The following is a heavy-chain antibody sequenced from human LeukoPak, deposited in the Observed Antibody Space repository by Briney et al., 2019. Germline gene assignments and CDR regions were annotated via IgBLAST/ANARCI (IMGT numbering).Heavy chain of an antibody. V-gene: IGHV4-59*12. D-gene: IGHD1-26*01. J-gene: IGHJ6*02. CDR2: IYYSGST. Sequence: SETLSLTCTVSGGSISSYYWSWIRQPPGKGLEWIGSIYYSGSTYYNPSLKSRVTISVDTSKNQFSLKLSSVTAADTAVYYCARDGIVGATTSDYYYYGMDVWGQGTTVTVSS. CDR3: ARDGIVGATTSDYYYYGMDV. CDR1: GGSISSYY.